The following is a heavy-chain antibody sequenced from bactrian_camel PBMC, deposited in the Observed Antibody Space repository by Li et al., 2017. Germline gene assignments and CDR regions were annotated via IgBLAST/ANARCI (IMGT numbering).Heavy chain of an antibody. CDR2: PNDGGT. D-gene: IGHD4*01. CDR1: GFTFDDST. Sequence: VQMVESGGGSVQAGENLTLSCTASGFTFDDSTWAWYRRTPGNECELVSAPNDGGTYVADSVKGRFTISQDNAKNTVYLQMNSLKPEDTGVYYCAMGWYSDLGMGQGTQVTVS. J-gene: IGHJ4*01. V-gene: IGHV3S63*01.